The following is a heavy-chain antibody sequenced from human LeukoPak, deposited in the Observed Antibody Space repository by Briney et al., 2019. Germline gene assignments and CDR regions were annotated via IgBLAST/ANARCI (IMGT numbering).Heavy chain of an antibody. V-gene: IGHV3-23*01. CDR1: GITLSNYG. Sequence: GGSLRLSCAVSGITLSNYGMSWVRQAPGKRLEWVAGISGSGGSTHYADSVKGRFTISRDNRKNTLYLQLNSLRAEDTAVYFCAKRGVVIRVILVGFHKEAYYFDSWGQGALVTVSS. D-gene: IGHD3-10*01. CDR3: AKRGVVIRVILVGFHKEAYYFDS. J-gene: IGHJ4*02. CDR2: ISGSGGST.